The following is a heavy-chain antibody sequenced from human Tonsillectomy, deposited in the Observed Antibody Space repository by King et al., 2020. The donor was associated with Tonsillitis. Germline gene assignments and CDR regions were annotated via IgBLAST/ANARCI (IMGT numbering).Heavy chain of an antibody. Sequence: VQLVESGGGVVQPGRSLRLSCAASGFTFSSYGMHWVRQAPGKGLEWVAVTSYDGSDKYYADSVSGRFTISGDNSKNTLYLQMNSLRAEDTAVYYCARRRWVLLRFGENGIDVSGQGNTGTVSS. J-gene: IGHJ6*02. CDR3: ARRRWVLLRFGENGIDV. CDR2: TSYDGSDK. V-gene: IGHV3-33*05. D-gene: IGHD3-10*01. CDR1: GFTFSSYG.